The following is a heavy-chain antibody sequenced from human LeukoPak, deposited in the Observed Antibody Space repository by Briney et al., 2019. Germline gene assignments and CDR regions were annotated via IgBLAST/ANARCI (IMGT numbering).Heavy chain of an antibody. J-gene: IGHJ4*02. Sequence: GGSLRLSCAASGFTFDDYDMHWVRQAPGKGLEWVSGISWNSGSIGYADSVKGRFTISRDNAKNSLYLQMNSLRAEDTALYYCAKDIGYSYGNIDYWGQGTLVTVSS. CDR3: AKDIGYSYGNIDY. CDR1: GFTFDDYD. V-gene: IGHV3-9*01. D-gene: IGHD5-18*01. CDR2: ISWNSGSI.